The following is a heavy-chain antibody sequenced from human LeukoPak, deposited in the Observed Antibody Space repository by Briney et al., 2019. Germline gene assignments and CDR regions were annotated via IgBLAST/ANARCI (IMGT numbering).Heavy chain of an antibody. Sequence: SPTLSLTCAISGDSVSINSAAWNWIRQSPSRGLEWLGRTYYRSKWYNNYAISVKSRITINPDTSKNQFSLQLNSVTPEDTAVYYCARDLCTSSSCPNNWIDPWGQGTLVTVSS. CDR3: ARDLCTSSSCPNNWIDP. CDR2: TYYRSKWYN. J-gene: IGHJ5*02. D-gene: IGHD2-2*01. V-gene: IGHV6-1*01. CDR1: GDSVSINSAA.